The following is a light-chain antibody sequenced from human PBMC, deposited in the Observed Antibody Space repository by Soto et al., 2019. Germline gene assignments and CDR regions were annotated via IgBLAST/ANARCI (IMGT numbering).Light chain of an antibody. CDR1: QSVSSN. V-gene: IGKV3-15*01. Sequence: EVVMTRSPATLSVSPGERATLSCRASQSVSSNLAWYQQKPGQAPRLLIYGVSSRAPGIPDRFSGSGSGTEFTLTISSLQSEDSAVYYCQQYENWPQLTFGGGTKVDIK. CDR3: QQYENWPQLT. CDR2: GVS. J-gene: IGKJ4*01.